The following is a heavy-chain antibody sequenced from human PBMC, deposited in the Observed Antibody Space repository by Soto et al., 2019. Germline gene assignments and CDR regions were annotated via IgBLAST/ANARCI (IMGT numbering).Heavy chain of an antibody. D-gene: IGHD6-13*01. J-gene: IGHJ4*02. Sequence: QVQLVQSGAEVKKPGSSVKVSCKAYGGTFSSYAISWVRQAPGQGLEWMGGIIPIFGTANYAQKFQGRVTITADESTSTAYMELSSLRSEDTAVYYCARETGWGSSSWYYFDYWGQGTLVTVSS. V-gene: IGHV1-69*01. CDR2: IIPIFGTA. CDR1: GGTFSSYA. CDR3: ARETGWGSSSWYYFDY.